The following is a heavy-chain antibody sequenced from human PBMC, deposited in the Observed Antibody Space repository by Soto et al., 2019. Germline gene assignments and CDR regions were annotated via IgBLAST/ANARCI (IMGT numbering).Heavy chain of an antibody. CDR1: GYTFTSYY. Sequence: ASVKVSCKASGYTFTSYYMHWVRQAPGPGLEWMGIINPSGGSTSYAQKFQGRVTMTRDTSTSTVYMELSSLRSEDTAVYYCARDGWDSSGYYDEPWFDPWGQGTLVTVSS. CDR2: INPSGGST. J-gene: IGHJ5*02. V-gene: IGHV1-46*01. D-gene: IGHD3-22*01. CDR3: ARDGWDSSGYYDEPWFDP.